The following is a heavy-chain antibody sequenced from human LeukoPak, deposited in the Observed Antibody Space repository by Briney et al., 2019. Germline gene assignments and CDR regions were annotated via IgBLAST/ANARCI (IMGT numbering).Heavy chain of an antibody. D-gene: IGHD2-15*01. Sequence: PGGSLRLSCAASGFTFSSYGMHWVRQAPGKGLEWVAVISYDGSNKYYADSVKGRFTISRDNSKNTLYLQMNSLRAEDTAVYYCAKDHIVVVVAATPMIDYWGQGTLVTVS. V-gene: IGHV3-30*18. CDR3: AKDHIVVVVAATPMIDY. CDR2: ISYDGSNK. CDR1: GFTFSSYG. J-gene: IGHJ4*02.